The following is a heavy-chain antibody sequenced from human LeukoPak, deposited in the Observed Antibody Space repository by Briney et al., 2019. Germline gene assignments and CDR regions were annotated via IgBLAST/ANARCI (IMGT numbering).Heavy chain of an antibody. D-gene: IGHD3-16*01. V-gene: IGHV3-30*18. Sequence: PGGSLRLSCAASGFTFSSYGMHWVRQAPGKGLEWVAVISYDGSNKYYADSVKGRFTISRDNSKNTLYLQMNSLRAEDTAVYYCGKEKGEWGQGNLVTVSS. J-gene: IGHJ4*02. CDR3: GKEKGE. CDR2: ISYDGSNK. CDR1: GFTFSSYG.